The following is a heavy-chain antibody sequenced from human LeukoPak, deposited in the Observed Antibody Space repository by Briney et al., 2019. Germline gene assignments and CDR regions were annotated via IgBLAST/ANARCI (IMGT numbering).Heavy chain of an antibody. CDR1: GGSISSGDYY. Sequence: SQTLSLTCTVSGGSISSGDYYWSWIRQPLGKGLEWIGYIYYSGSTYYNPSLKSRVTISVDTSKNQFSLKLSSVTAADTAVYYCARARGGDFFDYWGQGPLVTVSS. CDR3: ARARGGDFFDY. J-gene: IGHJ4*02. D-gene: IGHD3-16*01. CDR2: IYYSGST. V-gene: IGHV4-30-4*01.